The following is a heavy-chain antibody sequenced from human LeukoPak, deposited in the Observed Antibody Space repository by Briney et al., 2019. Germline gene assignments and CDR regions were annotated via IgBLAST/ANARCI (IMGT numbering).Heavy chain of an antibody. J-gene: IGHJ3*02. Sequence: GGSLRLSCAASGFTFSSFWMSWVRQAPGKGPEWVASIKQDGSEKYYVGSVEGRFTISRDNSKNSLYLQMNSLRAEDTAVYYRARDYSLPHAFDIWGQGTMVTVSS. V-gene: IGHV3-7*03. D-gene: IGHD2-21*01. CDR2: IKQDGSEK. CDR1: GFTFSSFW. CDR3: ARDYSLPHAFDI.